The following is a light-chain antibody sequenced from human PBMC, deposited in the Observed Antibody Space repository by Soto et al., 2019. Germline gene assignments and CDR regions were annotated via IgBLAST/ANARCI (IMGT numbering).Light chain of an antibody. CDR3: GSWDSSLSAYV. CDR1: SSDVGGYNY. Sequence: QSVLTQPASVSGSPGQSITISCTGTSSDVGGYNYVSWYQQHPGKAPKLMIYEVSKRPSGVPDRFSGSKSGNTASLTVSGLQAEDEADYYCGSWDSSLSAYVFGTGTKLTVL. V-gene: IGLV2-8*01. J-gene: IGLJ1*01. CDR2: EVS.